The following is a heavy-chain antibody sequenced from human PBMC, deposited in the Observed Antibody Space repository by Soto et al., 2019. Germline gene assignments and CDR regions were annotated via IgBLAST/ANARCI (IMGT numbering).Heavy chain of an antibody. CDR1: GFTFSSYA. Sequence: GGSLRLSCAASGFTFSSYAMSWVRQAPGKGLEWVSAISGSGGSTYYADSVKGRFTISRDNSKNTLYLQMNSLRAEDTAVYYCAKDSHPLYGDDPSLFYYVLDVWGQGTTVTVSS. CDR3: AKDSHPLYGDDPSLFYYVLDV. J-gene: IGHJ6*02. V-gene: IGHV3-23*01. CDR2: ISGSGGST. D-gene: IGHD4-17*01.